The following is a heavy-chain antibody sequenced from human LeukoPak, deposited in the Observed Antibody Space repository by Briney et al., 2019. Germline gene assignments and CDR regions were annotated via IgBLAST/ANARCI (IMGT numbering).Heavy chain of an antibody. CDR1: GFTFSSYS. Sequence: PGRSLRLSCAASGFTFSSYSLHWVRQTPGKGLEWVAVISHDGGSKFYAESVKGRFTISRDNSKNTLYLQMNSLRRNDTAIYYCARWVDTSAYYCLDYWGQGTLVTVSS. J-gene: IGHJ4*02. CDR3: ARWVDTSAYYCLDY. D-gene: IGHD3-22*01. CDR2: ISHDGGSK. V-gene: IGHV3-30-3*01.